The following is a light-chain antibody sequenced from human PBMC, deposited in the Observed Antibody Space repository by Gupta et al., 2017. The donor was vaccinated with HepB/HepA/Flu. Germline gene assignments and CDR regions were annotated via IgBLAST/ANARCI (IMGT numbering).Light chain of an antibody. Sequence: AIQMTQSPSSLSASIGDRITITCRASQGIGNQLGWYQQKPGKAPKLLIYAASSVESGVPSRFSGSGSGTDFTLTISGLQPEDLATYYCRQEHIYPIAFGGGTKVEI. J-gene: IGKJ4*01. CDR3: RQEHIYPIA. CDR2: AAS. CDR1: QGIGNQ. V-gene: IGKV1-6*01.